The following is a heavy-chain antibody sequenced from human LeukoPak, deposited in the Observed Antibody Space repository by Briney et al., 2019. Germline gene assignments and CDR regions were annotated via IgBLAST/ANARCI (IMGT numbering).Heavy chain of an antibody. CDR1: GFTFGSYA. V-gene: IGHV3-23*01. D-gene: IGHD3-10*01. CDR3: AKVFAPVRGVIDWFDP. J-gene: IGHJ5*02. Sequence: GSLRLSCAASGFTFGSYAMSWVRQAPGKGLEWVSAISGSGGSTYYADSVKGRFTISRDNSKNTLYLQMNSLRAEDTAVYYCAKVFAPVRGVIDWFDPWGQGTLVTVSS. CDR2: ISGSGGST.